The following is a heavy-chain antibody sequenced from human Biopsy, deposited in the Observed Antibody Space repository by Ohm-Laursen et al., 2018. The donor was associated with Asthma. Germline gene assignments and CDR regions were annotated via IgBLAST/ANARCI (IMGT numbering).Heavy chain of an antibody. J-gene: IGHJ4*02. D-gene: IGHD2-2*01. CDR1: GGTFNTYV. CDR2: ISSVFGTT. Sequence: SSVKVSCKSPGGTFNTYVIGWVRQAPGQGLEWMGGISSVFGTTTYPQKFQDRVTITADDSTSTVYMELSSLRSEDTAVYYCARKAGSCISRTCYSLDFWGQGTLVTVSS. CDR3: ARKAGSCISRTCYSLDF. V-gene: IGHV1-69*01.